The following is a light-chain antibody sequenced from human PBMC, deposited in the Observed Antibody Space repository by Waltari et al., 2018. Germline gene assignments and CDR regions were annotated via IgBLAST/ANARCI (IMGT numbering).Light chain of an antibody. CDR2: GAS. CDR3: QQYTNWPLT. J-gene: IGKJ4*01. Sequence: EIVMTQSPATLSVSPGERATLSCRASQSVSSNLAWYQQKPGQAPSLLIYGASTRATRIPARFSGSGSGTEFTLTISSLQSEDFAVYYCQQYTNWPLTFGGGTKVEIK. V-gene: IGKV3-15*01. CDR1: QSVSSN.